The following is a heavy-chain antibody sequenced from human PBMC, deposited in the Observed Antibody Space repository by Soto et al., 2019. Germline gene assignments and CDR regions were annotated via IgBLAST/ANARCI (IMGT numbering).Heavy chain of an antibody. V-gene: IGHV3-33*01. D-gene: IGHD5-12*01. CDR1: GFTFRSYG. Sequence: QVQLVESGGGVVQPGRSLRLSCAASGFTFRSYGMHWVRQAPGKGLEWVAVIWYDGSNEYYADSVKGRFTISRDNSKSTLSLQMTSLRAEDTAMYYCARDYSGHDFGYFDHWGQGTLVTVSS. CDR3: ARDYSGHDFGYFDH. J-gene: IGHJ4*02. CDR2: IWYDGSNE.